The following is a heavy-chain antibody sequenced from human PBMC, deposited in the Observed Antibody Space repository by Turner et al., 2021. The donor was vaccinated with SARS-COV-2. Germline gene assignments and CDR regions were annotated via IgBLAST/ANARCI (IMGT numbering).Heavy chain of an antibody. D-gene: IGHD6-6*01. CDR1: GFTFSSYG. CDR2: ISYDGSNK. J-gene: IGHJ4*02. CDR3: AKLLWQLVSPAGDFDY. Sequence: QVPLVESGGVVVEPGRSQRLSCAASGFTFSSYGMHWVRQAPGKGLEWVAVISYDGSNKYYADSVKGRFTISRDNSKNTLYLQMNSLRAEDTAVYYCAKLLWQLVSPAGDFDYWGQGTLVTVSS. V-gene: IGHV3-30*18.